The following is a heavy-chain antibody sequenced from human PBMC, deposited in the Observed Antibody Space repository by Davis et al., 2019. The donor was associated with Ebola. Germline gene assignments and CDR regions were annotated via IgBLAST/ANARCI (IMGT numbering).Heavy chain of an antibody. CDR2: ISYDGSNK. CDR1: GFTFSNFG. CDR3: ARERHSSGWYPDY. J-gene: IGHJ4*02. V-gene: IGHV3-30*03. D-gene: IGHD6-19*01. Sequence: PGGSLRLSCAASGFTFSNFGMHWVRQAPGKGLEWVAVISYDGSNKYYVDSVKGRFTISRDNSKNTLYLQMNSLRAEDTAVYYCARERHSSGWYPDYWGQGTLVTVSS.